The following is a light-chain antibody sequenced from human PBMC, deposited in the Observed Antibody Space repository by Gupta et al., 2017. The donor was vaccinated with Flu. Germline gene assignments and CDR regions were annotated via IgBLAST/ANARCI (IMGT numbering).Light chain of an antibody. CDR2: GNS. Sequence: SSNSGAGYDVHWYQQLPGTAPKLLIYGNSNRPSGVPDRFSGSKSGTSASLAITGLQAEDEADYYCQSYDSSLSGSVFGGGTKLTVL. CDR1: SSNSGAGYD. J-gene: IGLJ3*02. CDR3: QSYDSSLSGSV. V-gene: IGLV1-40*01.